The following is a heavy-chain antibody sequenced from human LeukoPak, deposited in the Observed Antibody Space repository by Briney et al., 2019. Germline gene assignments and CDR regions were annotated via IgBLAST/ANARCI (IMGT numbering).Heavy chain of an antibody. D-gene: IGHD2-21*02. CDR1: GFTFSSYW. J-gene: IGHJ3*02. CDR2: IKHDGSTK. Sequence: GGSLRLSCAASGFTFSSYWMSWVRQAPGKGLEWVANIKHDGSTKYYVDSVKGRFTISRDNAKNSLYLQMNNLRAEDTAVYYCGRDKAVTDTKAFDIRGGGTMVTVP. V-gene: IGHV3-7*01. CDR3: GRDKAVTDTKAFDI.